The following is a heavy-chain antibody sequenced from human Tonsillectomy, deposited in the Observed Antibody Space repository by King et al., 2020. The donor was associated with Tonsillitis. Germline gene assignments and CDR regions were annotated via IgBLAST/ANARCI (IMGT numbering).Heavy chain of an antibody. CDR1: GYTFTGYY. CDR3: ARENYYDSDAFDI. V-gene: IGHV1-2*02. J-gene: IGHJ3*02. Sequence: VQLVESGAEVKKPGASVKVSCTASGYTFTGYYMHWVRQAPGQGLEWMGWINPNSGGTNYAQKFQGRVTMTRDTSISTAYMELSRLRSDDTAVYYCARENYYDSDAFDIWGQGTMVTVSS. CDR2: INPNSGGT. D-gene: IGHD3-3*01.